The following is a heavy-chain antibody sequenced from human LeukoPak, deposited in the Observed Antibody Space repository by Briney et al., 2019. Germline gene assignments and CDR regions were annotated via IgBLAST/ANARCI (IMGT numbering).Heavy chain of an antibody. CDR2: IYYSGST. J-gene: IGHJ6*03. CDR3: ARKVTMVRGVIRYYYMDV. CDR1: GGSISSSSDY. V-gene: IGHV4-39*07. Sequence: SETLSLTCTVSGGSISSSSDYWDWIRQPPGKGLGWIGSIYYSGSTYYNPSLKSRVTISVDTSKNQFSLKLSSVTAADTAVYYCARKVTMVRGVIRYYYMDVWGKGTTVTVSS. D-gene: IGHD3-10*01.